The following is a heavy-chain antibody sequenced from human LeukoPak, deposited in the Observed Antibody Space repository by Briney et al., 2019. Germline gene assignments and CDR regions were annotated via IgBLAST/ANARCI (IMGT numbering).Heavy chain of an antibody. D-gene: IGHD6-19*01. V-gene: IGHV3-30-3*01. Sequence: PGRSLRLSCAASGFTFSSYAMHWVRQAPGKGLEWVAVISYDGSNKYYADSVKGRFTISRDNSKNTLYLRMNSLRAEDTAVYYCARDRHSSGFDYWGQGTLVTVSS. CDR2: ISYDGSNK. CDR3: ARDRHSSGFDY. J-gene: IGHJ4*02. CDR1: GFTFSSYA.